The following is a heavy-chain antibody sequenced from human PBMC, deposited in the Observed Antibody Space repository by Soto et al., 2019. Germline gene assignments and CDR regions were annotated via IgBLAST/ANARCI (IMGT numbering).Heavy chain of an antibody. Sequence: QVQLQESGPGLGKPSQTLSLTCTVSGGSISNGGYYWSWTRQHPGKCLEWIGYLYYRGSTYYNPSLKSRVTIAVDTSNNQFSLTLSSVTAADTAVYYCARSIDTWCQGTLVTVSS. CDR3: ARSIDT. V-gene: IGHV4-31*03. CDR1: GGSISNGGYY. J-gene: IGHJ5*02. CDR2: LYYRGST.